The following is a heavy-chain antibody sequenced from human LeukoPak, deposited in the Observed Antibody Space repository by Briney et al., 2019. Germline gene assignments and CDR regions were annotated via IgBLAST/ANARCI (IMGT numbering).Heavy chain of an antibody. J-gene: IGHJ5*02. Sequence: PSETLSLTCTVSGGSISSGGYYWSWIRQHPGKGLEWIGYIYYSGSTYYNPSLKSRVTMSVDTSKNQFSLKLSSVTAADTAVYYCARGILGYYDFWSGSNWFDPWGQGTLVTVSS. D-gene: IGHD3-3*01. CDR2: IYYSGST. V-gene: IGHV4-31*03. CDR1: GGSISSGGYY. CDR3: ARGILGYYDFWSGSNWFDP.